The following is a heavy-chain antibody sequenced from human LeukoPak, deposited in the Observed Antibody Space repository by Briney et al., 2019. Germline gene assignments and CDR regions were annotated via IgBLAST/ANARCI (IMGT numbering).Heavy chain of an antibody. Sequence: GRSLRLSCAASGFTFSSYAMHWVRQAPGKGLEGGAVISYDGSNKYYADSVKGRFTISRDNSKNTLYLQMNSLRAEDTAVYYCARGGYQLLYSPFDYWGQGTLVTVSS. CDR2: ISYDGSNK. V-gene: IGHV3-30*04. CDR1: GFTFSSYA. CDR3: ARGGYQLLYSPFDY. J-gene: IGHJ4*02. D-gene: IGHD2-2*02.